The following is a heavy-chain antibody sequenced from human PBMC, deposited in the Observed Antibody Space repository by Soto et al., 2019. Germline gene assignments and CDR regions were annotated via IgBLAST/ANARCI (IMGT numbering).Heavy chain of an antibody. CDR2: INHSGST. J-gene: IGHJ5*02. D-gene: IGHD6-13*01. CDR1: GGSFSGYY. V-gene: IGHV4-34*01. CDR3: AREHSSSWYDWFDP. Sequence: SETLSLTCAVYGGSFSGYYWSWIRQPPGKGLEWIGEINHSGSTNYNPSLKSRVTISVDTSKNQFSLQLSSVTAADTAVYYCAREHSSSWYDWFDPWGQGSLVTVSS.